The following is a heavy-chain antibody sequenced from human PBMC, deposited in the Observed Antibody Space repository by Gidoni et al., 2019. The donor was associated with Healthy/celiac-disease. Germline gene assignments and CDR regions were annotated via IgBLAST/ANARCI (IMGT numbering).Heavy chain of an antibody. D-gene: IGHD2-8*01. Sequence: QVQLQESGPGLVKPSETLSLTCTVSGGSISSYYWSGNRQPPGKGRELFGYNYYSGGTNYNPSLKSRVTISVDTSKNQFTLKLSSVTAADTAVYYCARDRCTNGVCYGADYWGQGTLVTVSS. CDR1: GGSISSYY. J-gene: IGHJ4*02. CDR3: ARDRCTNGVCYGADY. V-gene: IGHV4-59*01. CDR2: NYYSGGT.